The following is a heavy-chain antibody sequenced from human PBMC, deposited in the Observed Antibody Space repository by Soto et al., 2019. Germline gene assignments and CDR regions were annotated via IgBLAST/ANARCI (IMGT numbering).Heavy chain of an antibody. D-gene: IGHD6-6*01. Sequence: GGSLRLSCAASGFTFSSYAMHWVRQAPGKGLEWVAVISYDGSNKYYADSVKGRFTISRDNSKNTLYLQMNSLRAEDTAVYYCARDGAALYRLSWFDPWGQGTLVTVSS. CDR3: ARDGAALYRLSWFDP. CDR1: GFTFSSYA. J-gene: IGHJ5*02. CDR2: ISYDGSNK. V-gene: IGHV3-30-3*01.